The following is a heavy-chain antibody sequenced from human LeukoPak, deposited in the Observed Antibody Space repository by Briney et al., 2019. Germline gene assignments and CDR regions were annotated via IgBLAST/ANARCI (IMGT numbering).Heavy chain of an antibody. J-gene: IGHJ6*02. V-gene: IGHV3-53*01. CDR2: IYSGGVT. CDR3: ARGITMIVVSTGYGMDV. Sequence: PGGSLRLSCAASGFTVSSNYMSWVRQAPGKGLEWVSVIYSGGVTYYADSVKGRFTISGDNAKNSLYLQMNSLRAEDTAVYYCARGITMIVVSTGYGMDVWGQGTTVTVSS. D-gene: IGHD3-22*01. CDR1: GFTVSSNY.